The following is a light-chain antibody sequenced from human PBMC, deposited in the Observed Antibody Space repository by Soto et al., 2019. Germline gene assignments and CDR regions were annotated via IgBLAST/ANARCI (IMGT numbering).Light chain of an antibody. Sequence: DIPMTQSPSSLSASVGDRVTITCRASQSISSYVNWYQQKPGKAPKLLIYAASSWQSGVPSSFSGSGSGTDFSPTISSPQPEDFATYYSQKSYRTLSGITYGPGNKVYIK. CDR1: QSISSY. CDR2: AAS. J-gene: IGKJ3*01. V-gene: IGKV1-39*01. CDR3: QKSYRTLSGIT.